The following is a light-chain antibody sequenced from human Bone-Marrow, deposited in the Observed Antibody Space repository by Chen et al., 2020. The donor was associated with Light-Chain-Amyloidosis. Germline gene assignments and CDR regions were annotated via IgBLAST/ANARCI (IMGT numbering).Light chain of an antibody. CDR2: EDS. V-gene: IGLV2-18*02. Sequence: QSALTQPPSVSGSPGQSVTISCTGTSSDVGSYNRVSWYQQPPGTAPKLMIYEDSNRPSGVPDRFSGSKSGNTASLTISGLQAEDEADYYCSSDTSSSTWVFGGGTKLTVL. CDR3: SSDTSSSTWV. CDR1: SSDVGSYNR. J-gene: IGLJ3*02.